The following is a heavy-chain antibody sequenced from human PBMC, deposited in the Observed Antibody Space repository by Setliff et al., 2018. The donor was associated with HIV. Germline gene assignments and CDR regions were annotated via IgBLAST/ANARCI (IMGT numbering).Heavy chain of an antibody. Sequence: SETLSLTCTVSGGSISSHYWSWIRQPPGKGLEWIGHIYTSGSTNYNPSLKRRVTMSVGTSKNQFSQKLSSVTAADTAGYYCARCYYNFWSGYPLYYMDVWGKGTTVTVSS. V-gene: IGHV4-4*08. J-gene: IGHJ6*03. D-gene: IGHD3-3*01. CDR3: ARCYYNFWSGYPLYYMDV. CDR2: IYTSGST. CDR1: GGSISSHY.